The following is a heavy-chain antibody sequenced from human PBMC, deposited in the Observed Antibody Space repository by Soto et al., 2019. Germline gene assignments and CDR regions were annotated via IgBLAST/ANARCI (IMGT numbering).Heavy chain of an antibody. J-gene: IGHJ4*02. CDR1: GYTFTSYD. Sequence: GASVKVSCKASGYTFTSYDINWVRQATGQGLEWMGRMNPNSGDSGYEQKFQGRVTMTRNTSISTAYMELSSLRSEDTAVYYCARARGYCTSTSCSHEYDYWGQGTLVTVS. V-gene: IGHV1-8*01. CDR2: MNPNSGDS. D-gene: IGHD2-2*01. CDR3: ARARGYCTSTSCSHEYDY.